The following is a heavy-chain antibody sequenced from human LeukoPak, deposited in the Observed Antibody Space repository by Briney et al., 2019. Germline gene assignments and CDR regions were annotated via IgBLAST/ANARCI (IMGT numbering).Heavy chain of an antibody. J-gene: IGHJ4*02. Sequence: HAGGSLRLSCAASGFTFSSYSMNWVRQAPGKGLEWVTAISGSGGSTYYADSVKGRFTISRDNSKNTLYLQMNSLRAEDTAVYYCAKAPYYYGSGTIDYWGQGTLVTVSS. CDR1: GFTFSSYS. V-gene: IGHV3-23*01. CDR3: AKAPYYYGSGTIDY. D-gene: IGHD3-10*01. CDR2: ISGSGGST.